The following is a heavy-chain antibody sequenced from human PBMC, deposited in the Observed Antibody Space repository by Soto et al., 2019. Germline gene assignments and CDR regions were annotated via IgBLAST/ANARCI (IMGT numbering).Heavy chain of an antibody. CDR1: GFTFSTYG. V-gene: IGHV3-33*01. J-gene: IGHJ5*02. CDR2: IWSDGTNE. CDR3: VSAYPSDIYA. D-gene: IGHD3-9*01. Sequence: GGSLRHSCAASGFTFSTYGMSWVRQATGKGLELVALIWSDGTNEEYADSVKDRFTISRDNSKNTLYLQMNSLRAEVTAVYYFVSAYPSDIYAWGQGNLLPVSS.